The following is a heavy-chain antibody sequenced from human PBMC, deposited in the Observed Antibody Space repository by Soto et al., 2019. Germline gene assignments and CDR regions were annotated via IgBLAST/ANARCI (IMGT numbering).Heavy chain of an antibody. V-gene: IGHV4-39*01. Sequence: AILSLTITVSSASFKNSASYWGWSRQPPGKGLQWIASLFYSGATYYNPSLKSRLTISVDTSKNHLSLKLTSLTAADTAVYFCARHSHSNTWPYWYFDLWGRGTLVTVSS. CDR2: LFYSGAT. CDR1: SASFKNSASY. CDR3: ARHSHSNTWPYWYFDL. D-gene: IGHD6-13*01. J-gene: IGHJ2*01.